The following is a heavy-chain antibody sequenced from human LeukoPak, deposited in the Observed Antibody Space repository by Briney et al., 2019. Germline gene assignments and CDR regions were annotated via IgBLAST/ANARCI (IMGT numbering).Heavy chain of an antibody. J-gene: IGHJ4*02. D-gene: IGHD3-16*01. V-gene: IGHV4-34*01. Sequence: PSETLSLTCAVYGGSFSGYYWSWIRQPPGKGLEWIGEINHSGSTNYNPSLKSRVTISVDTSKNQFSLKLSSVTAADTAVYYCARGGPRGGMGYWGQGTLVTVSS. CDR2: INHSGST. CDR1: GGSFSGYY. CDR3: ARGGPRGGMGY.